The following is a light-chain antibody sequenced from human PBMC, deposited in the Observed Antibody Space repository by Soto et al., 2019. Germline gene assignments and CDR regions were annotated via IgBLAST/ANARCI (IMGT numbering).Light chain of an antibody. CDR1: SSDVGGYNY. V-gene: IGLV2-14*01. Sequence: QSVLTQPASVSGSPGQSITISCTGTSSDVGGYNYVSWYQQHPGKAPKLMIYDVSSRPSGVSNRFSGSKSGNTASLTISGLQAEDEADYYCSSYTSSSPSFGTGTKVTVL. J-gene: IGLJ1*01. CDR3: SSYTSSSPS. CDR2: DVS.